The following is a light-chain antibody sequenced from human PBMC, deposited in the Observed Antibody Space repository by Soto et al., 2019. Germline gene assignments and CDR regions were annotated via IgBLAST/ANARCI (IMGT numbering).Light chain of an antibody. CDR2: AAS. J-gene: IGKJ5*01. CDR1: QGISNF. Sequence: DIQLTQSPSSLSASVGDIVTITCRASQGISNFLAWYQQKPGKVPKLLISAASTLQSGVPSRFSGSGSGTDFTLTITSLQPEDVATYYWQKYSSVITFGQGTRLEIK. CDR3: QKYSSVIT. V-gene: IGKV1-27*01.